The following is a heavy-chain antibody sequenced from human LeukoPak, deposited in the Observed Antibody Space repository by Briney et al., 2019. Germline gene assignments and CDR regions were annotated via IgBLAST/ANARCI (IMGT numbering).Heavy chain of an antibody. CDR3: ATHRYSEWSRAFDI. D-gene: IGHD3-3*01. J-gene: IGHJ3*02. CDR1: GGSISTYY. V-gene: IGHV4-59*01. CDR2: IYNSGST. Sequence: SETLSLTCTVSGGSISTYYWSWIRQPPGKGLEWIGYIYNSGSTNYNPSLKSRVTISVDTSKNQFSLKLSSVTAADTAVYYCATHRYSEWSRAFDIWGQGTMVTVSS.